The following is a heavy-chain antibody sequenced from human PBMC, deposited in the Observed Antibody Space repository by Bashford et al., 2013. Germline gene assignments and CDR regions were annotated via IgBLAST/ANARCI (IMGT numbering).Heavy chain of an antibody. J-gene: IGHJ4*02. CDR2: ISSSSSYI. CDR3: AKVSCEGLRYFDWLWSCYFDY. D-gene: IGHD3-9*01. Sequence: VRQAPGKGLEWVSSISSSSSYIYYADSVKGRFTISRDNAKNSLYLQMNSLRAEDTAVYYCAKVSCEGLRYFDWLWSCYFDYWGQGTLVTVSS. V-gene: IGHV3-21*01.